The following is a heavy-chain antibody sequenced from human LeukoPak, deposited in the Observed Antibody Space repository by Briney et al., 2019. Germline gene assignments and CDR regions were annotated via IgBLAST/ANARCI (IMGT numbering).Heavy chain of an antibody. D-gene: IGHD6-13*01. CDR3: ARNSSWYFDY. V-gene: IGHV4-38-2*01. CDR2: IYQSGST. Sequence: PSETLSLTCAVSDYSISSDYYWGWIRQPPGKGLEWIGNIYQSGSTHYNPPLKSRVTISVDTSKNQFSLKLNSVTAADTAVYYCARNSSWYFDYWGQGTLVTVSS. CDR1: DYSISSDYY. J-gene: IGHJ4*02.